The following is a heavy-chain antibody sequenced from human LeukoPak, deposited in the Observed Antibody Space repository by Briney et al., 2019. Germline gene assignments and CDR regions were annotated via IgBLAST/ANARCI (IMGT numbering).Heavy chain of an antibody. V-gene: IGHV4-4*07. CDR2: IYTSGST. J-gene: IGHJ4*02. D-gene: IGHD3-3*01. CDR1: GGSISSYY. Sequence: PSETLSLTCTVSGGSISSYYWSWIRQPAGKGLEWIGRIYTSGSTNYNPSLKSRVTMSVDTSKNQFSLKLSSVTAADTAVYYCARGGVGVLRFLEWLLPLDYWGQGTLVTVSS. CDR3: ARGGVGVLRFLEWLLPLDY.